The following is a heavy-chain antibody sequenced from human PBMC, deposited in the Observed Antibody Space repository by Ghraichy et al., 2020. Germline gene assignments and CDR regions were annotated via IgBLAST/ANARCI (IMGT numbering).Heavy chain of an antibody. D-gene: IGHD2-15*01. CDR1: GFTFSNAW. V-gene: IGHV3-15*01. CDR2: IKREIDGGTT. CDR3: TTLSTHASYCSNGGCFYDC. J-gene: IGHJ4*02. Sequence: GGSLRLSCTASGFTFSNAWMNWVRQAPGKGLEWVARIKREIDGGTTNYAAPVRGRFIIERDESTHTLYLEMNNMRPEDTAVYYCTTLSTHASYCSNGGCFYDCWGQGPLVTVSS.